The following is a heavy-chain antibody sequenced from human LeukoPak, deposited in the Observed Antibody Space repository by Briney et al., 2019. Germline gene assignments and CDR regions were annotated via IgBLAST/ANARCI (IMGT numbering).Heavy chain of an antibody. V-gene: IGHV3-9*01. D-gene: IGHD4-17*01. CDR2: ISWNSGSI. CDR3: AKESTTVSYGMDV. Sequence: GRSLRLSCAASGFTFDDYAMHWVRQAPGKGLEWVSGISWNSGSIGYADSVKGRFTISRDDAKNSLYLQMNSLRAEDTALYYCAKESTTVSYGMDVWGQGTTVTVSS. J-gene: IGHJ6*02. CDR1: GFTFDDYA.